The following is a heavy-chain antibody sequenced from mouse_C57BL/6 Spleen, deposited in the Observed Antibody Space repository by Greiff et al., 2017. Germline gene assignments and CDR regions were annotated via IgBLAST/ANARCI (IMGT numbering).Heavy chain of an antibody. Sequence: QVQLQQSGAELVRPGASVKLSCKASGYTFTSYWISWVKQRPGQGLEWIGEIYPRSGNTYYNEKFKGKATLTADKSSSTAYMELRSLTSEDSAVYCWARYWDNYFEDWGKGTTLSVAS. J-gene: IGHJ2*01. D-gene: IGHD4-1*01. CDR3: ARYWDNYFED. CDR2: IYPRSGNT. CDR1: GYTFTSYW. V-gene: IGHV1-81*01.